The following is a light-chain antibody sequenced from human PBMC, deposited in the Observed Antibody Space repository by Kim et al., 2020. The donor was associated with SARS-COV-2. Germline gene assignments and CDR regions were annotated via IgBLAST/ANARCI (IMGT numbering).Light chain of an antibody. Sequence: QSALTQPASVSGSPGQSITISCTGTSSDVGGYNYVSWYQQHPGKAPKLMIYDVSKRPSGVSTRFSGSKSGDTASLTISGLQAEDEADYYCNSYTSNITWVFGGGTKVTVL. V-gene: IGLV2-14*03. CDR2: DVS. CDR3: NSYTSNITWV. CDR1: SSDVGGYNY. J-gene: IGLJ3*02.